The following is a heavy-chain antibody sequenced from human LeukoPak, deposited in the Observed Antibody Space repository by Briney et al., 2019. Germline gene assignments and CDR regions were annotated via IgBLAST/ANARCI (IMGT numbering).Heavy chain of an antibody. CDR3: ARDLRYYYDSPLDY. Sequence: QSGGSLRLSCAASGFTFSSYWMSWVRQAPGKGLEWVANIKQDGSEKYYVDSVKGRFTISRDNAKNSLYLQMNSLRAEDTAVYYCARDLRYYYDSPLDYWGQGTLVTVSS. V-gene: IGHV3-7*01. CDR1: GFTFSSYW. CDR2: IKQDGSEK. J-gene: IGHJ4*02. D-gene: IGHD3-22*01.